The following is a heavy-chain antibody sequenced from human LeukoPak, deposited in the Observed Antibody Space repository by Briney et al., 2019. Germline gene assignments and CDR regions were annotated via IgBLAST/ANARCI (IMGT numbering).Heavy chain of an antibody. J-gene: IGHJ4*02. Sequence: PETLSLTCAVYCVSLSGYYCSWIRQPPGKGLEGIGEINHCGSTNYNPSLMCRVTLSVDPSKNQYTLKLRAATAADTAVDYCAGGRGVTQVGVYFDYWGQGTLVTVSS. V-gene: IGHV4-34*01. D-gene: IGHD3-10*01. CDR1: CVSLSGYY. CDR2: INHCGST. CDR3: AGGRGVTQVGVYFDY.